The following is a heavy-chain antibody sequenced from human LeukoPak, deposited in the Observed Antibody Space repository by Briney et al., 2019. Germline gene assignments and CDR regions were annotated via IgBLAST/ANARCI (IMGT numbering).Heavy chain of an antibody. CDR3: ASRTMVRGVN. V-gene: IGHV4-38-2*01. CDR1: GYSISSGYY. Sequence: SSETLSLTCAVSGYSISSGYYWGWIRQPPGKGLEWIGSIYHSGSTYYNPSPKSRVTISVDTSKNQFSLKLSSVTAADTAVYYCASRTMVRGVNWGQGTLVTVSS. CDR2: IYHSGST. D-gene: IGHD3-10*01. J-gene: IGHJ4*02.